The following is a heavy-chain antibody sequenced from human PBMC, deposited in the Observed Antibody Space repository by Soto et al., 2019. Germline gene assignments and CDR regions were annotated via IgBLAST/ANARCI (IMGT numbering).Heavy chain of an antibody. V-gene: IGHV4-34*01. CDR1: GGSFSGYY. Sequence: SETLSLTCAVYGGSFSGYYWSWIRQPPGKGLEWIGEINHSGSTNYNPSLKSRVTISVDTSKNQFSLKLSSVTAADTAVYYCARVSGYSYGQSFDYWGQGTLVTVSS. CDR3: ARVSGYSYGQSFDY. CDR2: INHSGST. J-gene: IGHJ4*02. D-gene: IGHD5-18*01.